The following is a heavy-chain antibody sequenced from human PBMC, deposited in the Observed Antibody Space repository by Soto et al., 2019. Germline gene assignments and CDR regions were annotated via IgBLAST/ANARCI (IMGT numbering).Heavy chain of an antibody. D-gene: IGHD5-12*01. CDR2: IIPIFGTT. J-gene: IGHJ6*02. Sequence: QVQLVQSGAEVKKPGSSVKVSCKASGGTFSSYTIAWVRQAPGQGLEWMGGIIPIFGTTNYAQKFQGRVTITADKSTTTAYMELSSLSFADTAIYWCASGVLVPRIYYSYEMDVWGPGTTVTVSS. CDR1: GGTFSSYT. V-gene: IGHV1-69*06. CDR3: ASGVLVPRIYYSYEMDV.